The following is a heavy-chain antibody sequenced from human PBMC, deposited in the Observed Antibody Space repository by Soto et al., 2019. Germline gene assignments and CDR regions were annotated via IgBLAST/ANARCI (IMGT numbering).Heavy chain of an antibody. CDR3: ARGDSSGYSDY. J-gene: IGHJ4*02. Sequence: ASVKVSCKASGYTFSVYYIHWVRQAPGQGLEWMGIINPNAGSTSYAQKFQGRVTMTRDTSTSTVYMEMSSLRSEDAAVYYCARGDSSGYSDYWGQGTLVTVSS. CDR2: INPNAGST. V-gene: IGHV1-46*01. CDR1: GYTFSVYY. D-gene: IGHD3-22*01.